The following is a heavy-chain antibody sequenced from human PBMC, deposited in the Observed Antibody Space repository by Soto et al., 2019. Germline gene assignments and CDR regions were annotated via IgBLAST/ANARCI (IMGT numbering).Heavy chain of an antibody. J-gene: IGHJ6*02. CDR1: GYTFTSYG. Sequence: ASVKVSCKASGYTFTSYGISWVRQAPGQGLEWMGWISAYNGNTNYAQKLQGRVTMTTDTSTSTAYMELRSLRSDDTAVYYCARVGGYYYGSGSYYYYYGMDVWGQGTTVSVSS. V-gene: IGHV1-18*01. CDR3: ARVGGYYYGSGSYYYYYGMDV. CDR2: ISAYNGNT. D-gene: IGHD3-10*01.